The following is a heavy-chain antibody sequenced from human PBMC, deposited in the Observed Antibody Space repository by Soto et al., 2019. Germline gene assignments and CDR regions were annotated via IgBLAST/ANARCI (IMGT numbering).Heavy chain of an antibody. CDR1: GYTFTNYY. D-gene: IGHD2-2*01. J-gene: IGHJ4*02. CDR3: ARAAGIPAAPGTYDS. Sequence: QVQLLQSGAELKKPGASVKVSCKASGYTFTNYYLHWVRQAPGQGLEWMGVINPSGGSATYAQKFPGRVTMTRDSSTSTVYMELDRLRSEDTAVYHCARAAGIPAAPGTYDSWGQGTLVSVSS. CDR2: INPSGGSA. V-gene: IGHV1-46*01.